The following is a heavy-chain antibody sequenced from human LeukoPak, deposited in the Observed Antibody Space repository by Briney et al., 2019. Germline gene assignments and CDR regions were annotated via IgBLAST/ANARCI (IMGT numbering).Heavy chain of an antibody. V-gene: IGHV3-33*08. CDR1: GFTFTSYA. Sequence: PGGSLRLSCAASGFTFTSYAMGWGRQAPGKGLEWVAVIWYDGSNKYYADSVKGRFTISRDNSKNTLYLQMNSLRAEDTAVYYCARAGSGWYYFDYWGQGTLVTVSS. J-gene: IGHJ4*02. D-gene: IGHD6-19*01. CDR3: ARAGSGWYYFDY. CDR2: IWYDGSNK.